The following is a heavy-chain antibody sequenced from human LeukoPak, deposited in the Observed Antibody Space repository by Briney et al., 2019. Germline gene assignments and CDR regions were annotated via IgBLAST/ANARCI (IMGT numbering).Heavy chain of an antibody. CDR3: ARAGSGWYFDY. Sequence: GGSLRLSCAASGFTFSSYEMNWVRQAPGKGLEWVSYISSSGSTIYYADSVKGRFTISRDNAKNSLYLQMNSQRAEDTAVYYCARAGSGWYFDYWGQGTLVTVSS. D-gene: IGHD6-19*01. CDR2: ISSSGSTI. V-gene: IGHV3-48*03. CDR1: GFTFSSYE. J-gene: IGHJ4*02.